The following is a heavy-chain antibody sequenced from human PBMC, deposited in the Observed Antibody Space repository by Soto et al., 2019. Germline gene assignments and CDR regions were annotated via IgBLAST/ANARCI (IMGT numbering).Heavy chain of an antibody. CDR2: MNPNSGES. J-gene: IGHJ3*01. CDR3: ATRLGEAFDV. V-gene: IGHV1-8*01. CDR1: GYSFTSYE. D-gene: IGHD7-27*01. Sequence: VQLVQSGAEVQKPGASVRVSCKASGYSFTSYEINWVRQATGQGPEWIGWMNPNSGESGFSQKFQGRVTMTRNTSISTAFRRVCCLRCDESAVYYCATRLGEAFDVWGQGTTVTVSS.